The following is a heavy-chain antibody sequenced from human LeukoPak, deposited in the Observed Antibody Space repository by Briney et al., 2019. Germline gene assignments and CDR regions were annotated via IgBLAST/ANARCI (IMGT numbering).Heavy chain of an antibody. CDR1: GGSFSGYY. J-gene: IGHJ4*02. D-gene: IGHD3-22*01. V-gene: IGHV4-34*09. CDR2: IYYSGST. Sequence: PSETLSLTCAVHGGSFSGYYWSWIRQPPGKGLEWIGYIYYSGSTYYNPSLKSRVTISVDTSKNQFSLKLSSVTAADTAVYYCARGHYYDSSGLFDYWGQGTLVTVSS. CDR3: ARGHYYDSSGLFDY.